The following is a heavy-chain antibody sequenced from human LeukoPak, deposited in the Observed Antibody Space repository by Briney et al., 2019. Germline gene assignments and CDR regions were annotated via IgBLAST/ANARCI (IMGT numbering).Heavy chain of an antibody. CDR2: IKQDGSEK. J-gene: IGHJ3*02. D-gene: IGHD6-19*01. CDR3: ARDGAIAVAGTDAFDI. V-gene: IGHV3-7*01. Sequence: GGSLRLSCAASGFTFSSYWMSWVRQAPGKGLEWVANIKQDGSEKYYADSVKGRFTISRDNAKNSLYLQMNSLRAEDTAVYYCARDGAIAVAGTDAFDIWGQGTMVTVSS. CDR1: GFTFSSYW.